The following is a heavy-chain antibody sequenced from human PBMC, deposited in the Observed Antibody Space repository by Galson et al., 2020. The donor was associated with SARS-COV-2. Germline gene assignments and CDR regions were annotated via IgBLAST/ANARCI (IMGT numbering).Heavy chain of an antibody. CDR3: ARAKVPQGYSYGHRYYYYYGMDV. Sequence: ASVKVSCKASGYTFTGYYMHWVRQAPGQGLEWMGWINPNSGGTNYAQKFQGRVTMTRDTSISTAYMELSRLRSDDTAVYYCARAKVPQGYSYGHRYYYYYGMDVWGQGTTVTVSS. CDR2: INPNSGGT. J-gene: IGHJ6*02. D-gene: IGHD5-18*01. CDR1: GYTFTGYY. V-gene: IGHV1-2*02.